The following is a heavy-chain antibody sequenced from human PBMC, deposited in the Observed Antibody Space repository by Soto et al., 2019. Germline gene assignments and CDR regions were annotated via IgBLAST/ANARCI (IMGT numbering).Heavy chain of an antibody. Sequence: ASVKGSCKASGYTFTSYYIHWVRQAPGQGLEWMGIINPNGGSTNYPQEFQGRVTMTRDTSTSTVYMDLSSLTSEDTAVYYCARGLFAGDVWGKGTTVTVS. CDR3: ARGLFAGDV. J-gene: IGHJ6*03. CDR2: INPNGGST. CDR1: GYTFTSYY. V-gene: IGHV1-46*03.